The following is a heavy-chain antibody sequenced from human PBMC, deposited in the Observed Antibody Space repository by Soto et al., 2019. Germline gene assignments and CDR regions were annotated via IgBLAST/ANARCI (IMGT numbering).Heavy chain of an antibody. Sequence: QVHLHQWGAGLLKPSETLSLTCAVYSGSFSGYYWSWIRQPPGKGLEWIGEINNRGNTNYNSSLKSRVTISVDTSKNQFSLKLTYGAAADTAIYYCARGRDYGDYRPRYFDLWGRGTLVTVSS. CDR3: ARGRDYGDYRPRYFDL. J-gene: IGHJ2*01. V-gene: IGHV4-34*01. CDR1: SGSFSGYY. CDR2: INNRGNT. D-gene: IGHD4-17*01.